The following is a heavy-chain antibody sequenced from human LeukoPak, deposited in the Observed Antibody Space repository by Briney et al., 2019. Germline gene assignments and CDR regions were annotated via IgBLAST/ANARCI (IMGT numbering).Heavy chain of an antibody. V-gene: IGHV4-28*05. CDR3: AKTRSGTYYGDSFDI. J-gene: IGHJ3*02. CDR2: IYYSGRV. CDR1: GDSITRSDW. Sequence: SDPLSLTCAVSGDSITRSDWWAWIRQPPGKGLEWLGNIYYSGRVYHNPSLQTRVTMSVDSSKNQFSLRLGSVTAVDTAVYFCAKTRSGTYYGDSFDIWGQGILVTVSS. D-gene: IGHD1-26*01.